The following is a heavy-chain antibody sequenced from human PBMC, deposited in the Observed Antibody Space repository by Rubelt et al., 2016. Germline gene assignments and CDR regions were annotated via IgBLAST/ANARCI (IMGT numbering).Heavy chain of an antibody. D-gene: IGHD2-8*01. V-gene: IGHV1-3*01. CDR2: INAGNGNP. CDR3: ARAQRIRLLMVYAPTFDY. Sequence: QVQLVQSGAEVKKPGASVKVSCKASGYTFTSYAMHWVRQAPGQRLEWMGWINAGNGNPKYSQKFQGRVTITREKSASTAYMELSSLRSEDTAVYYCARAQRIRLLMVYAPTFDYWGQGTLVTVSS. CDR1: GYTFTSYA. J-gene: IGHJ4*02.